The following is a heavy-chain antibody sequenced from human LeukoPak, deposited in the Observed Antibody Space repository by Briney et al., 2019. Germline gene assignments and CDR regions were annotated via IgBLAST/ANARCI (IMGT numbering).Heavy chain of an antibody. V-gene: IGHV3-7*01. D-gene: IGHD2-21*01. CDR1: GFTFSTYW. J-gene: IGHJ4*02. Sequence: GGSLRLSCGASGFTFSTYWMSWGRRAPGKGVEWVANTKKDGSEKYYVDSVKGRFTISRDNAKNSLYLQMNSLRVEDTAVYYCVREGYFVFDFWGQGALVTVSS. CDR2: TKKDGSEK. CDR3: VREGYFVFDF.